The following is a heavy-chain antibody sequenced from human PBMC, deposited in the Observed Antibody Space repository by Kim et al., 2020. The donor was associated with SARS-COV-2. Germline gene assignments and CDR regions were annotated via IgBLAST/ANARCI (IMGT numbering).Heavy chain of an antibody. CDR1: GFTFSSYA. Sequence: GGSLRLSCAASGFTFSSYAMHWVRQAPGKGLEWVAVISYDGSNKYYADSVKGRFTISRDNSKNTLYLQMNSLRAEDTAVYYCARGNIAAAGTPEYFQHWGQGTLVTVSS. V-gene: IGHV3-30*04. J-gene: IGHJ1*01. CDR2: ISYDGSNK. CDR3: ARGNIAAAGTPEYFQH. D-gene: IGHD6-13*01.